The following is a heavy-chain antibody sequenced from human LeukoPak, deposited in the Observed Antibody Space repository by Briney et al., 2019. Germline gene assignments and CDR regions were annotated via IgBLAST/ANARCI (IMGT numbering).Heavy chain of an antibody. CDR3: ATRPRNYYDSSGYHGDYYYYGMDV. Sequence: SETLSLTCTVSGGSLSSSSYYWGWIRQPPGKGLEWIGSIYYSGSTYYNPSLKSRVTISVDTSKNLFSLKLSSVTAADTAVYYCATRPRNYYDSSGYHGDYYYYGMDVWGQGTTVTVSS. D-gene: IGHD3-22*01. J-gene: IGHJ6*02. CDR2: IYYSGST. CDR1: GGSLSSSSYY. V-gene: IGHV4-39*01.